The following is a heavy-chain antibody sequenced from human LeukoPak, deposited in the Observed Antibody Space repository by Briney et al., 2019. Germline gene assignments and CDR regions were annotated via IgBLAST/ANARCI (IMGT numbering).Heavy chain of an antibody. CDR3: ARAVGPFDF. CDR1: GFXFSTYG. J-gene: IGHJ3*01. CDR2: IWHDGSIK. Sequence: PGRPPRLSCAASGFXFSTYGIHWVRQAPGKGLEWVAVIWHDGSIKYYADSVKGRFTISRDNSKNTLYLQMNSLRAEDTAVYYCARAVGPFDFWGPGTIVIVSS. V-gene: IGHV3-33*01.